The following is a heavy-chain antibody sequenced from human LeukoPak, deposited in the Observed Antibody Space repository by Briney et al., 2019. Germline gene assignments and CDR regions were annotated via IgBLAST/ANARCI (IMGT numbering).Heavy chain of an antibody. CDR2: INHSGST. D-gene: IGHD3-10*01. V-gene: IGHV4-39*01. CDR1: GGSISSSSYY. J-gene: IGHJ3*02. CDR3: ATLAVRSDFDI. Sequence: SETLSLTCTVSGGSISSSSYYWGWIRQPPGKGLEWIGEINHSGSTNYNPSLKSRVTISVDTSKNQFSLKLSSVTAADTAVYYCATLAVRSDFDIWGQGTMVTVSS.